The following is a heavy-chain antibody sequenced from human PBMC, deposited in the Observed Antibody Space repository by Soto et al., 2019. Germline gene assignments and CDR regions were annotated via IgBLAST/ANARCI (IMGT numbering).Heavy chain of an antibody. V-gene: IGHV4-39*01. Sequence: PSETLSLTCNVSGGSISTSRSYWAWIRQPPGKGLEWLANIFYSWSTYYNPSLASRVTVSVDTSKNEFSLKLRSVTAADTAVYYCASTSETGDTDLWFDPCGQGSLVTVSA. CDR2: IFYSWST. CDR1: GGSISTSRSY. J-gene: IGHJ5*02. D-gene: IGHD2-21*01. CDR3: ASTSETGDTDLWFDP.